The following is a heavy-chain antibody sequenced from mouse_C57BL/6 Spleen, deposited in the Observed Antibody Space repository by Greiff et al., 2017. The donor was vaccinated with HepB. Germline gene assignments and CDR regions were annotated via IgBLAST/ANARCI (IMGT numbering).Heavy chain of an antibody. V-gene: IGHV5-9-1*02. D-gene: IGHD1-1*01. CDR1: GFTFSSYA. CDR2: ISSGGDYI. CDR3: TRVDYYGSSYYFDY. J-gene: IGHJ2*01. Sequence: EVQLVESGEGLVKPGGSLKLSCAASGFTFSSYAMSWVRQTPEKRLEWVAYISSGGDYIYYADNVKGRFTISRDNARNTLYLQMSSLKSEDTAMYYCTRVDYYGSSYYFDYWGQGTTLTVSS.